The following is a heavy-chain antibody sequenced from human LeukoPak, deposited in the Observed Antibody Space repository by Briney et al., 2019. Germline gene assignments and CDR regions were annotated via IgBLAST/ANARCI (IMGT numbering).Heavy chain of an antibody. Sequence: SVKVSCKASGGTFSSYAISWVRQAPGQGLEWMGGIIPIFGTANCAQKFQGRVTITTDESTSTAYMELSSLRSEDTAVYYCARAVVPAAMGFYWFDPWGQGTLVTVSS. J-gene: IGHJ5*02. V-gene: IGHV1-69*05. CDR2: IIPIFGTA. CDR1: GGTFSSYA. D-gene: IGHD2-2*01. CDR3: ARAVVPAAMGFYWFDP.